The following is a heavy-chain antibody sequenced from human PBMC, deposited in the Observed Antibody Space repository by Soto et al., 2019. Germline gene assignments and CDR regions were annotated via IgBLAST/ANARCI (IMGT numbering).Heavy chain of an antibody. CDR3: ARTTAVPNTLRSRYFFDY. J-gene: IGHJ4*02. CDR1: VGSVSNKTYY. CDR2: VYYSGTT. Sequence: PSETLSLTCSVSVGSVSNKTYYRSWIRQPPGKRLEWIGYVYYSGTTNYNPSLKSRVTISVDLSKNQFSLRLSSVTTADTALYYCARTTAVPNTLRSRYFFDYWGQGTMVTGSS. D-gene: IGHD4-17*01. V-gene: IGHV4-61*01.